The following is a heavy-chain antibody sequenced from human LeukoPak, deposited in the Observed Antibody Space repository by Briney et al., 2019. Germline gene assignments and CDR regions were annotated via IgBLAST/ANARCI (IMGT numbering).Heavy chain of an antibody. CDR1: GGSFSGYY. Sequence: SETLSLTCAVYGGSFSGYYWSWIRQPPGKGLERIGEINHSGSTNYNPSLKSRVTISVDTSKNQFSLKLSSVTAADTAVYYCPYYYDSSGYYGYWSQGTLVTVSS. CDR2: INHSGST. J-gene: IGHJ4*02. CDR3: PYYYDSSGYYGY. D-gene: IGHD3-22*01. V-gene: IGHV4-34*01.